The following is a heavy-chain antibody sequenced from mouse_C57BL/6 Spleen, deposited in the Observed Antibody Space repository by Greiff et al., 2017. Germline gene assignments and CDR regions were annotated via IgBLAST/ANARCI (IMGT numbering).Heavy chain of an antibody. V-gene: IGHV5-17*01. CDR2: ISSGSSTI. Sequence: EVKVVESGGGLVKPGRSLKLSCAASGFTFSDYGMHWVRQAPEKGLEWVAYISSGSSTIYYADTVKGRFTISRDNAKNTLFLQMTSLRSEDTAMYYCARGDYGSSSWFAYWGQGTLVTVSA. CDR3: ARGDYGSSSWFAY. J-gene: IGHJ3*01. D-gene: IGHD1-1*01. CDR1: GFTFSDYG.